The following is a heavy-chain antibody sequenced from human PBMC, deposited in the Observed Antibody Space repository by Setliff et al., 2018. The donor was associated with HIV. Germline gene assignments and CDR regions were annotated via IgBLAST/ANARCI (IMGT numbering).Heavy chain of an antibody. CDR1: GDTFRSYA. Sequence: SVKVSCKASGDTFRSYAIGWVRQATGQGLEWMGRIVPKLGITNYAQKFQTRVTFSADDFRTTAYMEMTTLRSEDTAVYYCARLIGDDFCSGHSNLFDPWGQGTLVTVSS. CDR2: IVPKLGIT. CDR3: ARLIGDDFCSGHSNLFDP. V-gene: IGHV1-69*04. J-gene: IGHJ5*02. D-gene: IGHD3-3*01.